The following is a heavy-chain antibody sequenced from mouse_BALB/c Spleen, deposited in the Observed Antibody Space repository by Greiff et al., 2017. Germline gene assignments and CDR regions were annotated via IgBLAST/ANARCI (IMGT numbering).Heavy chain of an antibody. CDR1: GFTFSSFG. J-gene: IGHJ2*01. D-gene: IGHD4-1*01. Sequence: DVMLVESGGGLVQPGGSRKLSCAASGFTFSSFGMHWVRQAPEKGLEWVAYISSGSSTIYYADTVKGRFTISRDNPKNTLFLQMTSLRSEDTAMYYCARSRKSRSWDYYFDYWGQGTTLTVAS. CDR3: ARSRKSRSWDYYFDY. V-gene: IGHV5-17*02. CDR2: ISSGSSTI.